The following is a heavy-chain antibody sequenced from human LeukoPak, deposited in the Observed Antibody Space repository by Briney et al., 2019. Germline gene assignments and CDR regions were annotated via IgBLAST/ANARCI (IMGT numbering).Heavy chain of an antibody. Sequence: SETLSLTCTVSGGSISSYYWSWIRQPAGKGLEWVGRIYTSGSTNYNPSLKSRVTMSVDTSKNQFSLKLSSVTAADTAVYYCARVGYYDSSGYSAFDYWGQGTLVTVSS. CDR1: GGSISSYY. CDR2: IYTSGST. D-gene: IGHD3-22*01. CDR3: ARVGYYDSSGYSAFDY. J-gene: IGHJ4*02. V-gene: IGHV4-4*07.